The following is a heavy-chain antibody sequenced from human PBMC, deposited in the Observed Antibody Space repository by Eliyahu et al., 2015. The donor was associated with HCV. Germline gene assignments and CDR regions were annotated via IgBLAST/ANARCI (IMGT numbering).Heavy chain of an antibody. V-gene: IGHV4-39*01. D-gene: IGHD6-13*01. Sequence: QVQLQESGPGLVKPSETLFLTCAVSGASITSXXWXWXRQPPGKGLEWIGTVHYTGTTFYSPSLKSRVTIIVDKSKNQFSLKVDSVTATDTALYYCARQTTGAGQWSWDSWGQGTLVTVSS. J-gene: IGHJ4*02. CDR1: GASITSXX. CDR2: VHYTGTT. CDR3: ARQTTGAGQWSWDS.